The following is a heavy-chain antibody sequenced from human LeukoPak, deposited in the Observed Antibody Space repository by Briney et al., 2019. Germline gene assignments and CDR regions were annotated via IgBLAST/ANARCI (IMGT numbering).Heavy chain of an antibody. V-gene: IGHV3-11*06. J-gene: IGHJ4*02. CDR2: ISRSSSYT. CDR3: ARGATVTYYFDH. Sequence: GGSLRLSCAASGFTFSDYYMSWIRQAPGKGLEWISYISRSSSYTNYADSVKGRFTISRDNARSSLFLQMSNLRVEDTAVYFCARGATVTYYFDHWGQGALVAVSS. D-gene: IGHD4-17*01. CDR1: GFTFSDYY.